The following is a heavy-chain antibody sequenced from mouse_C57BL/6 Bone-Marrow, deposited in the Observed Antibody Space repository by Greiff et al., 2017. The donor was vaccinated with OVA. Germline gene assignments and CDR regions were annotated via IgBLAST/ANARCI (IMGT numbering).Heavy chain of an antibody. CDR1: GFSLTSYG. CDR2: IWRGGST. CDR3: AKRREFGYSNYFDV. D-gene: IGHD2-5*01. J-gene: IGHJ1*03. Sequence: QVQLQQSGPGLVQPSQSLSITCTVSGFSLTSYGVHWVRQSPGKGLEWLGVIWRGGSTDYNAAFMSRLSITKDNSKSQVFFKMNSLQADDTAIYYWAKRREFGYSNYFDVWGTGTTVTVSS. V-gene: IGHV2-5*01.